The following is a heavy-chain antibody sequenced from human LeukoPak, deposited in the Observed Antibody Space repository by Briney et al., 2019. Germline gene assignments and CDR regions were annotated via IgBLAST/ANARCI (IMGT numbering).Heavy chain of an antibody. D-gene: IGHD5-18*01. J-gene: IGHJ4*02. Sequence: PSETLSLTCAVYGGSFSGYYWSWIRQPPGKGLEWIGEINHSGSTNYNPSLKSRVTISVDTSKNQFSLKLSSVTAADTAVYYCARGRHGYGYYIWGQGTLVTVSS. V-gene: IGHV4-34*01. CDR3: ARGRHGYGYYI. CDR2: INHSGST. CDR1: GGSFSGYY.